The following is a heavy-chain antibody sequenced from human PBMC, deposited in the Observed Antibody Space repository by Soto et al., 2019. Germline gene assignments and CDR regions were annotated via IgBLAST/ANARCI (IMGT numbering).Heavy chain of an antibody. J-gene: IGHJ4*02. CDR2: TYYRSKWYN. Sequence: PSQTLSLTCAISGDSASSNSAAWNWIRQSPSRGLEWLGRTYYRSKWYNDYAVSVKSRITINPDTSKNQFYLQLNSCTPEDTAVYYCARDGTAVAATGALDWWGQGNLVTVSS. D-gene: IGHD2-15*01. CDR3: ARDGTAVAATGALDW. CDR1: GDSASSNSAA. V-gene: IGHV6-1*01.